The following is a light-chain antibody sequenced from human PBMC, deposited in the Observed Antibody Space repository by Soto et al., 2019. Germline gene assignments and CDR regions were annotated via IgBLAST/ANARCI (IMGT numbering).Light chain of an antibody. Sequence: EIVMTQSPATLSVSPGERATLSCRASQRVSRKLAWYQLTRGQAPRLLMYGASTRATGVPARFSGSVSGTEFTLTISILQSEDFAVYHCQQYDKWPRTFGQGTKVEI. J-gene: IGKJ1*01. CDR1: QRVSRK. CDR3: QQYDKWPRT. V-gene: IGKV3-15*01. CDR2: GAS.